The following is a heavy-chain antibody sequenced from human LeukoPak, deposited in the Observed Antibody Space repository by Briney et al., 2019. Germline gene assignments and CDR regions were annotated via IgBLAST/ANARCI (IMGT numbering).Heavy chain of an antibody. CDR3: AKVQNYESSGYYGGFDY. CDR2: ISGSGGDT. D-gene: IGHD3-22*01. CDR1: GFSFSSHV. V-gene: IGHV3-23*01. Sequence: PGGSLRLSCAASGFSFSSHVMHWVRQAPGKGLEWVSGISGSGGDTYYADSVKGRFTISRDNSKNTLNLQMNSLRAEDTALYYCAKVQNYESSGYYGGFDYWGQGTLVTVSS. J-gene: IGHJ4*02.